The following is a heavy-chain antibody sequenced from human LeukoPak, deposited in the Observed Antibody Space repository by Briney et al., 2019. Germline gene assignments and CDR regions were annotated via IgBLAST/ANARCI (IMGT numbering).Heavy chain of an antibody. CDR3: ARGRIRAVATINY. CDR2: INHSGST. D-gene: IGHD5-24*01. V-gene: IGHV4-34*01. Sequence: SETLSLTCAVYGGSFSGYYWSWIRQPPGKGLEWIGEINHSGSTNYNPSLKSRVTISVDTSKNQFSLELSSVTAADTAVYYCARGRIRAVATINYWGQGTLVTVSS. J-gene: IGHJ4*02. CDR1: GGSFSGYY.